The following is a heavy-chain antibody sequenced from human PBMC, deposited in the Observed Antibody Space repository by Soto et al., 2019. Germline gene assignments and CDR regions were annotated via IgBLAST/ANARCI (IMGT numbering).Heavy chain of an antibody. CDR3: ARAYGEYGTRQRDAFDI. CDR1: GYTFTSYD. V-gene: IGHV1-8*01. D-gene: IGHD4-17*01. J-gene: IGHJ3*02. CDR2: MNPNSGNT. Sequence: ASVKVSCKASGYTFTSYDINWVRQATGQGLEWMGWMNPNSGNTGYAQMFQGRVTMTSNTSISTAYMELSSLRSEDTAVYYCARAYGEYGTRQRDAFDIWGQVTMLTVS.